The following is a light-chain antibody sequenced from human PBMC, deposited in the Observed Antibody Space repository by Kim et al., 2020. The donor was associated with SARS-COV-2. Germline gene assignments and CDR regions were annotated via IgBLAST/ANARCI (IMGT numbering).Light chain of an antibody. Sequence: SPGESAIPSCRASQRVSSYLAWYQQKPGQAPRLHIYDASNRATGIPARFSGSGSGTDLTLTISSLEPEDFAVYYCQQRSNWPPVTFGGGTKVDIK. J-gene: IGKJ4*01. CDR2: DAS. CDR3: QQRSNWPPVT. V-gene: IGKV3-11*01. CDR1: QRVSSY.